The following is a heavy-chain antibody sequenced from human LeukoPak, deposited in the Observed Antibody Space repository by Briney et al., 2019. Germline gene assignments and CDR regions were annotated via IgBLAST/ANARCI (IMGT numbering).Heavy chain of an antibody. V-gene: IGHV1-46*01. CDR3: ASASGSYFGVQAFDI. J-gene: IGHJ3*02. Sequence: ASVKVPCKASGYTFTSYYMHWVRQAPGQGLEWMGIINPSGGSTSYAQKFQGRVTMTRDTSTSTVYMELSSLRSEDTAVYYCASASGSYFGVQAFDIWGQGTMVTVSS. D-gene: IGHD1-26*01. CDR2: INPSGGST. CDR1: GYTFTSYY.